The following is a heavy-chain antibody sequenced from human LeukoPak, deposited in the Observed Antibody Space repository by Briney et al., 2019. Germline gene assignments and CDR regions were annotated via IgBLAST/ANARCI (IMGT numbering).Heavy chain of an antibody. CDR2: IYYSGST. Sequence: PSETLSLTCTVSGGSISSSSYYWGWIRQPPGKGLEWIGSIYYSGSTYYNPSLKSRVTISVDTSKNQFSLKLSSVTAADTAVYHCASEVEMATIVGYWGQGTLVTVSS. V-gene: IGHV4-39*01. J-gene: IGHJ4*02. CDR1: GGSISSSSYY. D-gene: IGHD5-24*01. CDR3: ASEVEMATIVGY.